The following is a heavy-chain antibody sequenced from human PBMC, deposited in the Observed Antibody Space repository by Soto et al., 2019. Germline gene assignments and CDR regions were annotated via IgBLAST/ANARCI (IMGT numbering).Heavy chain of an antibody. V-gene: IGHV1-69*13. CDR2: IIPIFGTA. CDR3: ARVWEEMDAFDI. J-gene: IGHJ3*02. D-gene: IGHD1-26*01. Sequence: SVKVSCKASGGTFSSYAISWVRQDTGQGLEWMGGIIPIFGTANYAQKFQGRVTITADESTSTAYMELSSLRSEDTAVYYCARVWEEMDAFDIWGQGTMVTVSS. CDR1: GGTFSSYA.